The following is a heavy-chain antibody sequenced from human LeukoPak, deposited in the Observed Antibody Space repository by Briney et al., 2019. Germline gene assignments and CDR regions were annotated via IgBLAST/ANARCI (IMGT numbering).Heavy chain of an antibody. CDR2: INPNSGGT. CDR3: ARAMVRGGKFDY. CDR1: GYTFTGYY. J-gene: IGHJ4*02. D-gene: IGHD3-10*01. Sequence: GASVKVSCKASGYTFTGYYMHWVRQAPGQGLEWMGWINPNSGGTNYAQKFQGRVTMTRDASISTAYMELSRLRSDDTAVYYCARAMVRGGKFDYWGQGTLVTVSS. V-gene: IGHV1-2*02.